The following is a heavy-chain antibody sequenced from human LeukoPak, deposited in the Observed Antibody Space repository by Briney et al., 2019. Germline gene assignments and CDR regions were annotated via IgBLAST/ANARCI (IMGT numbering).Heavy chain of an antibody. CDR2: MNPNSGNT. CDR1: GYTFTSYD. Sequence: ASVKVSCKASGYTFTSYDINWVRQATGQGLKWMGWMNPNSGNTGYAQKFQGRVTMTRNTSISTAYMELSSLRSEDTAVYYCARGETEGYDFWSGYYSVLDPFDYWGQGTLVTVSS. CDR3: ARGETEGYDFWSGYYSVLDPFDY. D-gene: IGHD3-3*01. V-gene: IGHV1-8*01. J-gene: IGHJ4*02.